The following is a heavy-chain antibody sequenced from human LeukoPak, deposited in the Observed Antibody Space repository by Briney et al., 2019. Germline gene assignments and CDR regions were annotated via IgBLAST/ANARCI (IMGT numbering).Heavy chain of an antibody. CDR2: INWNSGSI. CDR3: AKDLDVWGSYPTDAFDI. Sequence: GGSLRLSCAASGFTFVDYAMHWVRQAPGKGLEWVSGINWNSGSIGYVDSVKGRFTISRDNAKNYLYLQMDSLRAEDTALYYWAKDLDVWGSYPTDAFDIWGQGTMDTVSS. D-gene: IGHD3-16*02. CDR1: GFTFVDYA. V-gene: IGHV3-9*01. J-gene: IGHJ3*02.